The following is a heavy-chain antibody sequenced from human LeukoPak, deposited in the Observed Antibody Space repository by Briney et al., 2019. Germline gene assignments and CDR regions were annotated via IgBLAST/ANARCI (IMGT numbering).Heavy chain of an antibody. CDR2: IYTSGST. CDR1: GGSISSYY. CDR3: ARVAIYDSSGYYYGGWFDP. D-gene: IGHD3-22*01. J-gene: IGHJ5*02. Sequence: SETLSLTCTVSGGSISSYYWSWIRQPAGKGLEWIGRIYTSGSTNYNPSLKSRVTMSVDTSKNQFSLKLSSVTAADTAVDYCARVAIYDSSGYYYGGWFDPWGQGTLVTVSS. V-gene: IGHV4-4*07.